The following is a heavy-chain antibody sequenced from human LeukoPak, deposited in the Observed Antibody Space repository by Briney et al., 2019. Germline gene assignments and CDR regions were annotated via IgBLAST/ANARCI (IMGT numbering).Heavy chain of an antibody. Sequence: PSETLSLTCTVSGASISNYYWSWIRQTPEKGLEWMGHIHSSGGSSYNPSLKSRLTLSIDTSRNQLSLKLPSVTAADTAVYFCARLGSYHDFWGQGALVTVSS. CDR2: IHSSGGS. CDR1: GASISNYY. CDR3: ARLGSYHDF. V-gene: IGHV4-4*09. J-gene: IGHJ4*02. D-gene: IGHD1-26*01.